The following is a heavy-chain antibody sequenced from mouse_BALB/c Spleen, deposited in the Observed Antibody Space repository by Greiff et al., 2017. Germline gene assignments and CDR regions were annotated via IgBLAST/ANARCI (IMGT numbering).Heavy chain of an antibody. V-gene: IGHV1-9*01. J-gene: IGHJ1*01. CDR2: ILPGSGST. Sequence: QVQLQQSGAELMKPGASVKISCKATGYTFSSYWIEWVKQRPGHGLEWIGEILPGSGSTNYNEKFKGKATFTADTSSNTAYMQLSSLTSEDSAVYYCARRGTCITTATDWYFDVWGAGTTVTVSS. CDR3: ARRGTCITTATDWYFDV. D-gene: IGHD1-2*01. CDR1: GYTFSSYW.